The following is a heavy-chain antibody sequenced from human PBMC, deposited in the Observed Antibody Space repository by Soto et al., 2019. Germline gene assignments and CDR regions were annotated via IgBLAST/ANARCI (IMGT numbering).Heavy chain of an antibody. V-gene: IGHV4-34*01. CDR1: GGSFSCYY. CDR2: INHSGST. CDR3: ARGGHYDFWSGRNWFDP. J-gene: IGHJ5*02. D-gene: IGHD3-3*01. Sequence: PLETLSLTCAVYGGSFSCYYWSWIRQPPGKGLEWIGEINHSGSTNYNPSLKSRVTISVDTSKNQFSLKLSSVTAANTAVYYCARGGHYDFWSGRNWFDPWGQGTLVTVSS.